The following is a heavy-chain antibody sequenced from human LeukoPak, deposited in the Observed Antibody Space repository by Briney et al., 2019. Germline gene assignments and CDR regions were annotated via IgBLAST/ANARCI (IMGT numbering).Heavy chain of an antibody. CDR2: IWYDGSNK. CDR1: GFTFSSYG. CDR3: AREYGDLTSDYYYYGMDV. V-gene: IGHV3-33*01. Sequence: SGGSLRLSSAASGFTFSSYGMHWVRQAPGKGLEWVAVIWYDGSNKYYADSVKGRFTISRDNSKNTLYLQMNSLRAEDTAVYYCAREYGDLTSDYYYYGMDVWGKGTTVTVSS. D-gene: IGHD4-17*01. J-gene: IGHJ6*04.